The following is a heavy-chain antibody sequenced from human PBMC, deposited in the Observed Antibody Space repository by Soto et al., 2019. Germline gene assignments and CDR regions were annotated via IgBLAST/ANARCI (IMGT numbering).Heavy chain of an antibody. J-gene: IGHJ4*02. CDR3: ARWDHVVFHFDY. CDR1: GFTLSDHY. D-gene: IGHD2-21*01. Sequence: GESLKISCAGSGFTLSDHYIDWVRQAPGKGLEWVGRSRDKAQGYSTAYAASVKGRFTTSRDESKNSVYLQMNSLKTEDTAVYYCARWDHVVFHFDYWGQGALVTVSS. CDR2: SRDKAQGYST. V-gene: IGHV3-72*01.